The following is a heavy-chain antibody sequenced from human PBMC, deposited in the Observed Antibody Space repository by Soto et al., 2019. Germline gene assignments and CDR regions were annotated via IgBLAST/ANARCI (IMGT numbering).Heavy chain of an antibody. V-gene: IGHV4-30-2*01. J-gene: IGHJ5*02. D-gene: IGHD2-2*01. CDR3: ARVTGYCSSTSCPNWFDP. CDR2: IYHSGST. CDR1: GGSISSGGYS. Sequence: SETLSLTCAVSGGSISSGGYSWSWIRQPPGKGLEWIGYIYHSGSTYYNPSLKSRVTISVDRSKNQFSLKLSSVTAADTAVYYCARVTGYCSSTSCPNWFDPWGQGTLVTVSS.